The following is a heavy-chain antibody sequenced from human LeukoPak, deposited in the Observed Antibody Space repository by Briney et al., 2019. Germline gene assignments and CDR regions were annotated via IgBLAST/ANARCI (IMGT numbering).Heavy chain of an antibody. J-gene: IGHJ4*02. V-gene: IGHV3-30*18. D-gene: IGHD2-15*01. CDR1: GFTFSSYG. CDR2: ISYDGSNK. CDR3: AKDPWGYCSGGSCFFFDY. Sequence: PGGSLRLSCAASGFTFSSYGMHWVRQAPGKGLEWVAVISYDGSNKYYADSVKGRFTIYRDNSKTTLYLQMNSLRAEDTAVYYCAKDPWGYCSGGSCFFFDYWGQGTLVTVSS.